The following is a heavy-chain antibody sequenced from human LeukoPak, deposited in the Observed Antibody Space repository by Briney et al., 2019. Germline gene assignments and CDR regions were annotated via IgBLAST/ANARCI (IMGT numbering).Heavy chain of an antibody. CDR1: GGSISSGGYY. CDR3: ARGGKYYYDSSGYATPDY. V-gene: IGHV4-31*03. J-gene: IGHJ4*02. Sequence: PSQTLSLTCTVSGGSISSGGYYWSWIRQHPGKGLEWIAYIYYSGGTYYNPSLRSRITISVDTSKNPLSLKLSSVTAAETAVYYCARGGKYYYDSSGYATPDYWGQGTLVTVSS. D-gene: IGHD3-22*01. CDR2: IYYSGGT.